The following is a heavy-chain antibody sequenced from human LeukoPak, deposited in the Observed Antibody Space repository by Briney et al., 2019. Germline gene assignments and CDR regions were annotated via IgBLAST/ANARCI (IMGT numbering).Heavy chain of an antibody. CDR3: VSFYETY. V-gene: IGHV3-74*01. J-gene: IGHJ4*02. D-gene: IGHD2/OR15-2a*01. CDR2: INSDGSWA. Sequence: GGSLRLSCAASGFTFSSYAMHWVRQAPGKGLVWVSHINSDGSWASYADSVKGRLTISKDNAKNTVYLQMNNLRAEDTAVYYCVSFYETYWGRGTLVTVSS. CDR1: GFTFSSYA.